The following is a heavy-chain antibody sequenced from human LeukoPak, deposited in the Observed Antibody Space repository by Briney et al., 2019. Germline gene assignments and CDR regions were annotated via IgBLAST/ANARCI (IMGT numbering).Heavy chain of an antibody. CDR1: GFTFRTYW. CDR3: SRGDDVSGDS. V-gene: IGHV3-7*04. D-gene: IGHD3-16*01. CDR2: IHPDGIEK. J-gene: IGHJ5*01. Sequence: GGSLRLSCAASGFTFRTYWMSWVRQAPGKGLEWVANIHPDGIEKYHVDSVKGRFTIFRDNARNLLYLQMSSRRADVMAVYYCSRGDDVSGDSWGQGALVTVSS.